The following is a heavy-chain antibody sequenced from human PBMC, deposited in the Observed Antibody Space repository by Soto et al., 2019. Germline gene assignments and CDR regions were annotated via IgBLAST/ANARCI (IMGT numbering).Heavy chain of an antibody. CDR1: GGSVSSGSYY. V-gene: IGHV4-61*01. CDR2: IYYSGST. Sequence: SETLSLTCTVAGGSVSSGSYYWSWIRQPPGKGLEWIGYIYYSGSTNYNPSLKSRVTISVDTSKEQFSLKLSSVTAADTAVYYCARWVSGYFDCWGQGTPDTVSS. CDR3: ARWVSGYFDC. D-gene: IGHD3-3*01. J-gene: IGHJ4*02.